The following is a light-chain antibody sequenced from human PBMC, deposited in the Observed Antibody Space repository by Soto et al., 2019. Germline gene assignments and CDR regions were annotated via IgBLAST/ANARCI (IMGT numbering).Light chain of an antibody. V-gene: IGLV2-23*01. CDR3: CSYAGSSTWV. CDR2: EAS. CDR1: SSDVGSYNL. Sequence: QSALTQPASVSGSRGQSITISCTGTSSDVGSYNLVSWYQQHPGKVPKIMIYEASKRPSGAPNRFSGSKSGNTASLTISGLQAEDEADYYCCSYAGSSTWVFGTGTKLTVL. J-gene: IGLJ1*01.